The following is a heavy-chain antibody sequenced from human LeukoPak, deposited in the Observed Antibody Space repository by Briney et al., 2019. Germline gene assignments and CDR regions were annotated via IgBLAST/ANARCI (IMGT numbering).Heavy chain of an antibody. CDR1: GYSFTSYW. D-gene: IGHD2-8*01. CDR2: IYPGDSDT. CDR3: ARQKNGAYYYYGMDV. V-gene: IGHV5-51*01. Sequence: EESLKISCKGSGYSFTSYWIGWVRQMPGKGLEWMGIIYPGDSDTRYSPSFQGQVTISADKSISTAYLQWSSLKASDTAMYYCARQKNGAYYYYGMDVWGQGTTVTVSS. J-gene: IGHJ6*02.